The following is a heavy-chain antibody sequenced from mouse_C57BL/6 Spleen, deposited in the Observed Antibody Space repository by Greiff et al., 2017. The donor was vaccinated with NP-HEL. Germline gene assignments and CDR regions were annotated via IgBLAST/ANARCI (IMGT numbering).Heavy chain of an antibody. J-gene: IGHJ2*01. V-gene: IGHV2-5*01. CDR2: IWRGGST. CDR1: GFSLTSYG. CDR3: ASYGIYPYFDY. Sequence: QVQLKESGPGLVQPSQSLSITCTVSGFSLTSYGVHWVRQSPGKGLEWLGVIWRGGSTDYNAAFMSRLSLTKDNSKSQVFFKMNSLQADDTAIYYCASYGIYPYFDYWGQGTTLTVSS. D-gene: IGHD2-1*01.